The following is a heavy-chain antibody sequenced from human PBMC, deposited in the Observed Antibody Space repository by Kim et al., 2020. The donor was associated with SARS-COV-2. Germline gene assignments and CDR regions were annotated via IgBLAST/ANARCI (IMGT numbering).Heavy chain of an antibody. D-gene: IGHD2-2*01. CDR3: ARLYSTTWSDAFDI. Sequence: PSPKSRATISVDTSKNQFSLKLGSVTAADTAVYYCARLYSTTWSDAFDIWGQGTMVTVSA. J-gene: IGHJ3*02. V-gene: IGHV4-59*08.